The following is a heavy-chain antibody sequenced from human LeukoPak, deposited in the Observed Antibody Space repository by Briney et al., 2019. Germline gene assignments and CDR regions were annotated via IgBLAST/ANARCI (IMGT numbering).Heavy chain of an antibody. CDR2: ISSSSSYI. CDR1: GFTFSSYS. CDR3: ARDSAYCGGDCYSSRYYYYYYMDV. Sequence: PGGSLRLSCAASGFTFSSYSMNWVRQAPGKGLEWVSSISSSSSYIYYADSVKGRFTIFRDNAKNSLYLQMNSLRAEDTAVYYCARDSAYCGGDCYSSRYYYYYYMDVWGKGTTVTVSS. V-gene: IGHV3-21*01. J-gene: IGHJ6*03. D-gene: IGHD2-21*02.